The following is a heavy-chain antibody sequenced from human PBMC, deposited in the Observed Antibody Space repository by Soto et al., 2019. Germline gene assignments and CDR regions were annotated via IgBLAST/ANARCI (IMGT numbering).Heavy chain of an antibody. J-gene: IGHJ5*02. V-gene: IGHV4-34*01. CDR3: AGGEGRLVGTWFVT. D-gene: IGHD5-12*01. CDR2: INHSGST. CDR1: GGSFSRYY. Sequence: SETLSLTCDVYGGSFSRYYWNWIRQPPGKGLEWLGEINHSGSTNYNPSLESRVTISLDTSKTQFSLKLTSVTAAATAVYYCAGGEGRLVGTWFVTLDQGTLVNVSS.